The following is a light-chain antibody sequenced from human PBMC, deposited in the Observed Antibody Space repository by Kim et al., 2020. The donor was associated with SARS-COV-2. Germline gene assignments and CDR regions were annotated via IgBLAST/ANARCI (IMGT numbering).Light chain of an antibody. CDR2: KDS. V-gene: IGLV3-27*01. CDR1: ILAKRY. Sequence: SVSPGQTARITCSEDILAKRYIRWFQQKPGQAPLLVIYKDSERPSGIPERFSGSSSGTTVTLTISGAQVEDEADYYCYSAADNNWVFGGGTQLTVL. J-gene: IGLJ3*02. CDR3: YSAADNNWV.